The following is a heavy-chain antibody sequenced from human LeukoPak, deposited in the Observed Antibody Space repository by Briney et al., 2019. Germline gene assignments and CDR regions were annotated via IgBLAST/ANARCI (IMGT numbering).Heavy chain of an antibody. Sequence: GGSLRLSCAASGFTFSSYGMHWVRQAPGKGLEWVGRIKSKTDGGTTDYAAPVKGRFTISRDDSKNTLYLQMNSLKTEDTAVYYCTTDAVYCSGGSCYPYYYYYYGMDVWGQGTTVTVSS. CDR3: TTDAVYCSGGSCYPYYYYYYGMDV. CDR1: GFTFSSYG. J-gene: IGHJ6*02. CDR2: IKSKTDGGTT. D-gene: IGHD2-15*01. V-gene: IGHV3-15*01.